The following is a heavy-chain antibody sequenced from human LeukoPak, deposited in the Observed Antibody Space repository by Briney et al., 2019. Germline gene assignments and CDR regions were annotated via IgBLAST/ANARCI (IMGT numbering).Heavy chain of an antibody. Sequence: PSETLSLTCGVSGGSFSGYYWTWIRQLPGKGLEWMGEINHSGNTIYNPSLKSRVTISIDTSKNQISLNMRSVTAADTAMYYCARGRNWETFYHYCMDVWGNGTTVTVSS. CDR3: ARGRNWETFYHYCMDV. V-gene: IGHV4-34*01. D-gene: IGHD1-14*01. CDR2: INHSGNT. CDR1: GGSFSGYY. J-gene: IGHJ6*03.